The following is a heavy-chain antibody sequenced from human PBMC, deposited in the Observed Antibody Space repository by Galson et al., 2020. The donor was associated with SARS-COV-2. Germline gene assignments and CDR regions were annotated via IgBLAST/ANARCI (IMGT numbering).Heavy chain of an antibody. D-gene: IGHD2-2*01. CDR2: IYTSGST. CDR1: GGSISSYY. V-gene: IGHV4-4*07. J-gene: IGHJ6*02. Sequence: SETLSLTCTVSGGSISSYYWSWIRRPAGKGLEWIGRIYTSGSTNYNPSLKSRVTMSVDTSKNQFSLKLSSVTAADTAVYYCARDGGQQLLFDYYYYGMDVWGQGTTVTVSS. CDR3: ARDGGQQLLFDYYYYGMDV.